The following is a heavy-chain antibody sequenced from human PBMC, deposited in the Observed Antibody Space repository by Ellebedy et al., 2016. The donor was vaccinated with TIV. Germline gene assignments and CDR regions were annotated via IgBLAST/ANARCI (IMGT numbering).Heavy chain of an antibody. D-gene: IGHD3-10*01. CDR3: GRDGRGSGPDIDY. J-gene: IGHJ4*02. CDR1: GFTFSNYL. CDR2: VKPDGRAK. V-gene: IGHV3-7*01. Sequence: PGGSLRLSCAASGFTFSNYLMSWVRQAPGKGLEWVADVKPDGRAKDYVDSVKGRFTISRDNAKNSLHLQMNGLRVEDTAVYYCGRDGRGSGPDIDYWGQGTLVTVSS.